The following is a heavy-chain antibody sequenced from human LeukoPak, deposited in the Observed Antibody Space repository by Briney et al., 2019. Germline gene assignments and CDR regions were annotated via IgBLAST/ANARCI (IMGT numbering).Heavy chain of an antibody. J-gene: IGHJ6*03. CDR3: ARSFLDYMDV. CDR2: IYKSGTT. CDR1: GESINPYY. Sequence: PSETLSLTCTVSGESINPYYWNWIRQSAGKGLEWIGHIYKSGTTNFNPSLTSRVTMSLDTSRNQFSLKLRSVTAADTAVYFCARSFLDYMDVWGKGTTVTVPS. D-gene: IGHD2/OR15-2a*01. V-gene: IGHV4-4*07.